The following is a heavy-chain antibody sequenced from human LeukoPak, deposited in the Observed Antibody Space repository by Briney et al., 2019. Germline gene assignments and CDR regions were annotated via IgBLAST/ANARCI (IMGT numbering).Heavy chain of an antibody. CDR2: IYYSGGT. D-gene: IGHD3-22*01. J-gene: IGHJ4*02. CDR1: GGSISGYY. CDR3: ARLRNRYDSSGYYPFDS. V-gene: IGHV4-59*08. Sequence: SETLSLTCTVSGGSISGYYWSWIRQPPGKALEWIGYIYYSGGTNYNPSLKSRVTISVDTSKDQFSLKLSSVTAADTAVYYCARLRNRYDSSGYYPFDSWGQGTLVTVSS.